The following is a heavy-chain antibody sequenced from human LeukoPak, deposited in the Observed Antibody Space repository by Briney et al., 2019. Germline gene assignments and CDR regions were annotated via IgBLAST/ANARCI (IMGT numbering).Heavy chain of an antibody. V-gene: IGHV1-2*02. D-gene: IGHD2-15*01. CDR3: AREGPDIVVVVAATGTNWFDP. J-gene: IGHJ5*02. CDR1: GYTFTSYA. Sequence: ASVKVSCKASGYTFTSYAMNWVRQAPGQGLEWMGWINPNSGGTNYAQKFQGRVTMTRDTSISTAYMELSRLRSDDTAVYYCAREGPDIVVVVAATGTNWFDPWGQGTLVTVSS. CDR2: INPNSGGT.